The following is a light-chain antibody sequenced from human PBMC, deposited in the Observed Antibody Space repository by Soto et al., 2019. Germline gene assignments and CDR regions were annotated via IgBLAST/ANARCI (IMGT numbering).Light chain of an antibody. CDR1: QSVTTR. CDR3: PQCGGSPIT. Sequence: IVLTQSPGTLSLSPGERVTLSCRASQSVTTRLAWYQHKPGQAPTLLMSGASNRASGVPVRFSGRGSGTDFTVTITRLEPEDFSLYSCPQCGGSPITFGLGTRLEIK. V-gene: IGKV3-20*01. CDR2: GAS. J-gene: IGKJ5*01.